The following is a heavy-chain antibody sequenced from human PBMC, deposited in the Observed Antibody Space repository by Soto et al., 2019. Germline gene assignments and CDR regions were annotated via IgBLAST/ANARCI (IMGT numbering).Heavy chain of an antibody. D-gene: IGHD3-9*01. V-gene: IGHV5-10-1*01. CDR1: GYSFTSYL. Sequence: PGESLKISFKGSGYSFTSYLISWVRQMPVKGLEWMGRIDPSDSYTNYSPSFQGHVTISADKSISTAYLQWSSLRASDTAMYYCASDYDILTGYYNAAFDIWGRGTMVAV. CDR2: IDPSDSYT. J-gene: IGHJ3*02. CDR3: ASDYDILTGYYNAAFDI.